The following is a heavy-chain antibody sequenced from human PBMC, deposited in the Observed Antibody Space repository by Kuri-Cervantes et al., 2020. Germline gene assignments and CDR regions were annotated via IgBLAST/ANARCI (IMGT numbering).Heavy chain of an antibody. J-gene: IGHJ4*02. CDR1: GDTFTNYG. CDR2: ISVDNGNR. D-gene: IGHD3-22*01. Sequence: ASVKVSCKASGDTFTNYGISWVRQAPGQGLEWMGWISVDNGNRNYAQKFQGRITMTTDTSTRTAYMEMRSLRSDDTAVYYCARADTYYYDSSGYYALGYWGQGTLVTVSS. CDR3: ARADTYYYDSSGYYALGY. V-gene: IGHV1-18*01.